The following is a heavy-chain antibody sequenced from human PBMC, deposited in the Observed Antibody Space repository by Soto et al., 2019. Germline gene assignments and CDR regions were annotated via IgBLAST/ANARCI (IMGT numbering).Heavy chain of an antibody. D-gene: IGHD2-2*01. CDR2: ISAYNGNT. J-gene: IGHJ5*02. CDR3: ARGVVPAGGGRTRSYWFDP. Sequence: GASVKVSCKASGYTFTSYGISWVRQAPGQGLEWMGWISAYNGNTNYAQKLQGRVTMTTDTSTSTAYMELRSLRSDDTAVYYCARGVVPAGGGRTRSYWFDPWGQGTLVTVSS. CDR1: GYTFTSYG. V-gene: IGHV1-18*01.